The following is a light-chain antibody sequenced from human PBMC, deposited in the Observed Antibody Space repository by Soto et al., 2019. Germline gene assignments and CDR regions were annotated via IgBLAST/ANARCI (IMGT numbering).Light chain of an antibody. V-gene: IGLV2-14*01. CDR3: NSYTTNSSYV. Sequence: QSVLIQPASVSGSPGQSITISCTGTRSDVGASIFVSWYQQHPGKAPKLMIYAVSSRPSGVSYRFSGSKSGNTASLTISGLQAEDEADYYCNSYTTNSSYVFGTGTKVTVL. CDR1: RSDVGASIF. CDR2: AVS. J-gene: IGLJ1*01.